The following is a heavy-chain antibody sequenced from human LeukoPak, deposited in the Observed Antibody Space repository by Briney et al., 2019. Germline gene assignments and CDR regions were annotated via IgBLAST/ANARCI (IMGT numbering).Heavy chain of an antibody. J-gene: IGHJ3*02. CDR2: INHSGST. CDR3: ARGVRGGDDAFDI. CDR1: GGSFSGYY. D-gene: IGHD3-10*01. Sequence: PSETLSLTCAVYGGSFSGYYWSWIRQPPGKGLEWIGEINHSGSTNYNPSLKSRVTISVDTSKNQFSLKLSSVTAADTAVYYCARGVRGGDDAFDIWGQGTMVTVSS. V-gene: IGHV4-34*01.